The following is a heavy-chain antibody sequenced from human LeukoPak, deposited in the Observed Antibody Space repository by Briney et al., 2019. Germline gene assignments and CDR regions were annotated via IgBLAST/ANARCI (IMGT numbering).Heavy chain of an antibody. D-gene: IGHD3-10*01. CDR1: GFTFSSYG. Sequence: GRSLRLSCAASGFTFSSYGMHWVRQAPGKGLEWVAVISYDGSNKYYADSVKGRFTISRDNSKNTLYLQMNSLRAEDTALYYCARDHYGSGSYVFDYWGQGTLVTVSS. J-gene: IGHJ4*02. V-gene: IGHV3-30*03. CDR2: ISYDGSNK. CDR3: ARDHYGSGSYVFDY.